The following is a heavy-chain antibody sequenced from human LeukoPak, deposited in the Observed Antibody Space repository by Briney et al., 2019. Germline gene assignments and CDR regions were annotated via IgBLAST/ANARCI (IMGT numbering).Heavy chain of an antibody. D-gene: IGHD1-7*01. CDR1: GYTFTSNY. Sequence: ASVKVSCKAFGYTFTSNYMHWVRQAPGQGPEWMGVISPSGGSTTYAQKFQGRVTLTRDMSTSTDYLELSSLRSEDTAVYYCARGGTIWGQGTLVTVSS. CDR2: ISPSGGST. V-gene: IGHV1-46*01. CDR3: ARGGTI. J-gene: IGHJ4*02.